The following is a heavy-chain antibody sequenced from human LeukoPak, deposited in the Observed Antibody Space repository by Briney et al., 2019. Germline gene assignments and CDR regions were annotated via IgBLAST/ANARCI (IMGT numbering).Heavy chain of an antibody. CDR2: IYYSGST. CDR1: RGSTSTYY. V-gene: IGHV4-59*01. D-gene: IGHD6-6*01. Sequence: SETLSLTCTVSRGSTSTYYWSWIRQPPGKGLEWIGYIYYSGSTKYNPSLKSRVTISVDTSKNQFSLRLSSVTAADTAVYYCARDWGVSARPGYMDVWGKGTAVTVSS. CDR3: ARDWGVSARPGYMDV. J-gene: IGHJ6*03.